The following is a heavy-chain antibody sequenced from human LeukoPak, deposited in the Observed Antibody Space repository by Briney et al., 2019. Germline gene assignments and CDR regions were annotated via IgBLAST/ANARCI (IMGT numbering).Heavy chain of an antibody. J-gene: IGHJ5*02. CDR2: IYTSGST. CDR1: GGSISSYY. CDR3: ARGGPYCTGGVCYQWFDP. V-gene: IGHV4-4*07. D-gene: IGHD2-8*02. Sequence: SETLSLTCAVSGGSISSYYWSWIRQPAGKGLEWIGRIYTSGSTNYNPSLKSRVTMSADTSKNQFSLKLSSVTAADTAVYYCARGGPYCTGGVCYQWFDPWGQGTLVTVSS.